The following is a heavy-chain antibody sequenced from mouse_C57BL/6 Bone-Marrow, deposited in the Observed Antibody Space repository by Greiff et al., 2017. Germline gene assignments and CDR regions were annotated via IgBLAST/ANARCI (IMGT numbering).Heavy chain of an antibody. J-gene: IGHJ3*01. CDR3: ERGYTGVFAY. Sequence: VQLQQSGAELVRPGTSVKVSCKASGYAFTNYLIEWVKQRPGQGLEWIGVINPGSGGTNYNEKFKGKATLTADKSANTAYMQLSSLTSVDSEVYVGERGYTGVFAYWGQGTLVTVSA. D-gene: IGHD2-2*01. V-gene: IGHV1-54*02. CDR2: INPGSGGT. CDR1: GYAFTNYL.